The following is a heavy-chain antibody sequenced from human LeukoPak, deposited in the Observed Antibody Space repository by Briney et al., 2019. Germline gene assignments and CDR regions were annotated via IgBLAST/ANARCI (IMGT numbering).Heavy chain of an antibody. CDR2: ISSGSHSGSHTI. CDR3: ARESNYLIDY. Sequence: PGGSLRLSCAASGFTFSSYSMNWVRQAPGRGLEWVSYISSGSHSGSHTIYYADSVKGRFTISRDNAKNSLYLQMNSLRDEDSAVYYCARESNYLIDYWGQGTLVTVSS. V-gene: IGHV3-48*02. J-gene: IGHJ4*02. D-gene: IGHD5-24*01. CDR1: GFTFSSYS.